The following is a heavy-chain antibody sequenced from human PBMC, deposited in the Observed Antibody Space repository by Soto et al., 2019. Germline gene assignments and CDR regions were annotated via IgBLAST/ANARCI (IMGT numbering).Heavy chain of an antibody. J-gene: IGHJ6*03. V-gene: IGHV4-59*01. D-gene: IGHD6-13*01. CDR3: ASAGPGTAAGGGYYMDV. CDR2: IYYSGST. CDR1: SGSISSYY. Sequence: SETLSLTCTVSSGSISSYYWSWIRQPPGKGLEWIGYIYYSGSTNYNPSLKSRVTISVDTSKNQFSLKLSSVTAADTAVYYCASAGPGTAAGGGYYMDVWGKGTTVTVSS.